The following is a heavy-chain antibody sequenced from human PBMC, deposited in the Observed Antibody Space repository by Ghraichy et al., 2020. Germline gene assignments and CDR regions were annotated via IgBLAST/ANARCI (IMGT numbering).Heavy chain of an antibody. CDR1: GFTFSNFW. Sequence: GGSLRLSCAASGFTFSNFWMNWVRQAPGKGLEWVANIKQDGSEKYFVDSVKGRFTISRDNAKNSLYLQMNNLRAEDTAVYFCARAGDRGYDWDSGWYGYWGQGTLVTVSS. CDR2: IKQDGSEK. D-gene: IGHD6-19*01. CDR3: ARAGDRGYDWDSGWYGY. V-gene: IGHV3-7*01. J-gene: IGHJ4*02.